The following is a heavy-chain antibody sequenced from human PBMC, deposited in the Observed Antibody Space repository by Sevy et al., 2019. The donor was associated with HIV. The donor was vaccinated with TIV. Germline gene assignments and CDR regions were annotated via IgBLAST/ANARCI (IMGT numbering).Heavy chain of an antibody. D-gene: IGHD5-18*01. CDR2: IRSKAYGGTT. CDR3: TRDGYSEPVGDAFDI. Sequence: GGSLRLSCTASGFTFGDYAMSWFRQAPGKGLEWVGFIRSKAYGGTTEYAASVKGRFTISREDSKSIAYLQMNSLKTEDTAVYYCTRDGYSEPVGDAFDIWGQGTMVTVSS. CDR1: GFTFGDYA. J-gene: IGHJ3*02. V-gene: IGHV3-49*03.